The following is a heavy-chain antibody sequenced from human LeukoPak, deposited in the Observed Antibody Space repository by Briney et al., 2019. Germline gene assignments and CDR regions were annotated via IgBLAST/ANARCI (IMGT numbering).Heavy chain of an antibody. CDR3: ARGSNLWFGEFLSYYYYYMDV. CDR2: IKQDGSEK. V-gene: IGHV3-7*01. Sequence: GGSLRLSCAASGFTFSSYWMSWVRQAPGKGLEWVANIKQDGSEKYYVDSVKGRFTISRDNAKNSLYLQMNSLRAEDTAVYYCARGSNLWFGEFLSYYYYYMDVWGKGTTVTVSS. CDR1: GFTFSSYW. D-gene: IGHD3-10*01. J-gene: IGHJ6*03.